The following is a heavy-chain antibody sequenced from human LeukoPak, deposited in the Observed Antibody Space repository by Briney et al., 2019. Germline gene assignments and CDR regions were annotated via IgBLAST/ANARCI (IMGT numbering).Heavy chain of an antibody. D-gene: IGHD1-26*01. J-gene: IGHJ3*02. CDR3: TADHGTVGATLAFDI. CDR2: IKSKTERVPT. Sequence: GGALRLSRAASGFTFSNALMSRVRQAPGKGVGCVGHIKSKTERVPTNYAAPVKGRFTISRHDSKNTLYLQMNSLKTEDTAVYYCTADHGTVGATLAFDIWGQGTMVTVSS. V-gene: IGHV3-15*01. CDR1: GFTFSNAL.